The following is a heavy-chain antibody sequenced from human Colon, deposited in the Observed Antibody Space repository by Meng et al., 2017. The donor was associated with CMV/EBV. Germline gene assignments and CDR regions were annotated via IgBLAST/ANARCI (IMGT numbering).Heavy chain of an antibody. V-gene: IGHV4-4*07. CDR2: VYISGNT. J-gene: IGHJ4*02. Sequence: QVQLRESGPGLVKPSETLSLTCTVSGASITSYYWGWIRQPAGKGLEWIGRVYISGNTNYNPSLKSRVTMSIDTSKNQLSLNIRSVTAADTAVYYCARDSNLSGLAYWGQGTLVTVSS. CDR1: GASITSYY. CDR3: ARDSNLSGLAY. D-gene: IGHD3-10*01.